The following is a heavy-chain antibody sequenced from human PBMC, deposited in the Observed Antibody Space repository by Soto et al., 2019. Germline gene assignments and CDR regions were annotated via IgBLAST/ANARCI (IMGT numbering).Heavy chain of an antibody. CDR1: GYTFVDYY. Sequence: VASVKVSCKAFGYTFVDYYMHWVRQAPGQGLEWMGWINPDSGGTNSAQKFQGWVTMTRDTSINTAYLELSRLKSDDTAVYYCVRVAVGATSRGWFDPWG. D-gene: IGHD1-26*01. CDR2: INPDSGGT. J-gene: IGHJ5*02. CDR3: VRVAVGATSRGWFDP. V-gene: IGHV1-2*04.